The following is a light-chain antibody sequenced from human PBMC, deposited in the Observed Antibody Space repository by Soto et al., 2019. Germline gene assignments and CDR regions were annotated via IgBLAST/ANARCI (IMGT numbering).Light chain of an antibody. CDR1: QSLLHSNGYNY. V-gene: IGKV2-28*01. CDR2: LGS. Sequence: DIVMTQSPLSLPVTPGEPASTSCRSSQSLLHSNGYNYLDWYLQKPGQSPQLLIYLGSNRASGVPDRFSGSGSGTDFTLKISRVEAEDVGVYYCMQALQTPPTFGQGTRLRL. J-gene: IGKJ5*01. CDR3: MQALQTPPT.